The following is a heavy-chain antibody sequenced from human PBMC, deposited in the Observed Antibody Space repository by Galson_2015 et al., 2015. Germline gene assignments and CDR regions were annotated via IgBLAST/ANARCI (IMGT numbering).Heavy chain of an antibody. CDR1: GYSFTSYW. D-gene: IGHD4-23*01. CDR3: ARVGADYGGNSDAFDI. V-gene: IGHV5-10-1*01. CDR2: IDPSDSYT. Sequence: QSGAEVKKPGESLRISCTGSGYSFTSYWISWVRQMPGKGLEWMGRIDPSDSYTNYSPSFQGHVTISADKSISTAYLQWSSLKASDTAMYYCARVGADYGGNSDAFDIWGQGTMVTVSS. J-gene: IGHJ3*02.